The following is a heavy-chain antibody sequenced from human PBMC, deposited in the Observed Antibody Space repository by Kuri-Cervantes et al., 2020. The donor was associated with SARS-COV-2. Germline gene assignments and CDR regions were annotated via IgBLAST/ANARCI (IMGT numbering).Heavy chain of an antibody. CDR2: ISSSSSYI. D-gene: IGHD3-22*01. CDR3: ASPSSGYSGGFDY. CDR1: GFIFSSYS. Sequence: GESLKISCAASGFIFSSYSMNWVRQAPGKGLEWVSSISSSSSYIYHADSVKGRFTISRDNAKNSLYLQMNSLRAEDTAVYYCASPSSGYSGGFDYWGQGTLVTVSS. J-gene: IGHJ4*02. V-gene: IGHV3-21*01.